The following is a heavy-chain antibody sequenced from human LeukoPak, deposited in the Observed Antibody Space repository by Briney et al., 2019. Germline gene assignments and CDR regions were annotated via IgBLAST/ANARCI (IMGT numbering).Heavy chain of an antibody. J-gene: IGHJ5*02. CDR3: ARGEEVIVVGWFDP. Sequence: SETLSLTCAVYGGSFYGGSFSGYYWSWIRQPPGKGLEWIGEINHSGSTDYNPSLKSRVTISVDTSKNQFSLKLSSVTAADTAVYYCARGEEVIVVGWFDPWGQGTLVTVSS. CDR2: INHSGST. CDR1: GGSFSGYY. D-gene: IGHD3-22*01. V-gene: IGHV4-34*01.